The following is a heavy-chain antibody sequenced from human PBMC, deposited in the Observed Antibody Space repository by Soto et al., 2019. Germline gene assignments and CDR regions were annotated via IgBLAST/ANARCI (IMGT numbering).Heavy chain of an antibody. CDR2: ISGSGGHT. CDR1: GFTFSTYA. J-gene: IGHJ4*02. V-gene: IGHV3-23*01. Sequence: HPGGSLRLSCAASGFTFSTYAMTWVRQAPGKGLEWVSAISGSGGHTYYADSVKGRFTISRDNSKNTLYLQMNSLRAEDTAVYYCAKHLCSGAGCDHFDYWGQGTLVTVSS. CDR3: AKHLCSGAGCDHFDY. D-gene: IGHD2-15*01.